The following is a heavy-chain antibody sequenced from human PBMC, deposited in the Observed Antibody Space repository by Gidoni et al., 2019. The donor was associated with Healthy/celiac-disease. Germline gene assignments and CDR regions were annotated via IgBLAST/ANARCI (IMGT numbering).Heavy chain of an antibody. CDR2: INWNGGST. CDR3: ASYDSSGYFDN. J-gene: IGHJ4*02. D-gene: IGHD3-22*01. Sequence: EVQLVASGGGVVRPGGSLRLSCAASGFTFDDYGMSWVRQAPGKGLEWVSGINWNGGSTGYADSVRGRFTISRDNAKNSLYLQMNSLRAEDTALYHCASYDSSGYFDNWGQGTLVTVSS. V-gene: IGHV3-20*01. CDR1: GFTFDDYG.